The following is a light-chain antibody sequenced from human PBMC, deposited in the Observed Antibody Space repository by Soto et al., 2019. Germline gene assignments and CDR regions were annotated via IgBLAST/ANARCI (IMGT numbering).Light chain of an antibody. Sequence: QSALTQPPSVSGAPGQRVTISCTGSSSNIGAGYDVHWYQQLPGTAPKLLIYGNSNRPSGVPDRFSGSKSGTSASLAITGLQAEDEADYYCQSYDSSLSGSVFGGGTKL. CDR2: GNS. J-gene: IGLJ2*01. CDR1: SSNIGAGYD. CDR3: QSYDSSLSGSV. V-gene: IGLV1-40*01.